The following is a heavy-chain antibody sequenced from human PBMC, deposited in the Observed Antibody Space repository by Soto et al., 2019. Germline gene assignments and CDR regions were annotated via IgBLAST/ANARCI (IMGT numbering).Heavy chain of an antibody. Sequence: VGSLRLSCTASGFTFSNYEMTWVRQAPGKGLEWVSYLSTSGSTMYYADSVKGRFTISRDNAKNSLFLQMNSLRAEDTAVYYCARENSPAGLDVWGQGTTVTVSS. CDR2: LSTSGSTM. CDR3: ARENSPAGLDV. CDR1: GFTFSNYE. V-gene: IGHV3-48*03. D-gene: IGHD6-13*01. J-gene: IGHJ6*02.